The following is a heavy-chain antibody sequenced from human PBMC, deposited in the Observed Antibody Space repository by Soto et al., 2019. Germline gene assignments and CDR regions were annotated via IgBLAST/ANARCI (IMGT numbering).Heavy chain of an antibody. Sequence: QVQLVESGGGVVQPGRSLRLSCAASGFTFSSYAMHWGRQAPGKGLEWVAVISYDGSNKYYADSVKGRFTISRDNSKNTLYLQMNSLRAEDTAVYYWAREYSMTVVAPGYCGQGTLVTVSS. J-gene: IGHJ4*02. CDR1: GFTFSSYA. CDR3: AREYSMTVVAPGY. V-gene: IGHV3-30-3*01. D-gene: IGHD3-22*01. CDR2: ISYDGSNK.